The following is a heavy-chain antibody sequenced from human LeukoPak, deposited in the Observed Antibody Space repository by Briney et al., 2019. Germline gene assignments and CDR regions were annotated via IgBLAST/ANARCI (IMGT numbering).Heavy chain of an antibody. J-gene: IGHJ3*02. D-gene: IGHD2-2*02. CDR1: GFTVSSNY. CDR3: ASMGGYCSSTSCYTRAFDI. CDR2: IYSGGST. Sequence: PGGSLRLSCAASGFTVSSNYMSWARQAPGKGLEWVSVIYSGGSTYYADSVKGRFTISRDNSKNTLYLQMNSLRAEDTAVYYCASMGGYCSSTSCYTRAFDIWGQGTMVTVSS. V-gene: IGHV3-66*01.